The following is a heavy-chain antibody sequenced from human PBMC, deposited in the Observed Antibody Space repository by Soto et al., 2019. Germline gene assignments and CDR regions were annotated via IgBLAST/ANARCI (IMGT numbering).Heavy chain of an antibody. CDR3: ARSYYHDSSAYYYDY. CDR2: INSDSSSI. V-gene: IGHV3-48*02. Sequence: PSETLSLTCDVSGGSINTNWWSWVRQPPGKGLEWISSINSDSSSIYHADSVKGRFTISRDNAKNSVDLQMSSLRDEDTAVYYCARSYYHDSSAYYYDYWGQGALVTVSS. CDR1: GGSINTNW. J-gene: IGHJ4*02. D-gene: IGHD3-22*01.